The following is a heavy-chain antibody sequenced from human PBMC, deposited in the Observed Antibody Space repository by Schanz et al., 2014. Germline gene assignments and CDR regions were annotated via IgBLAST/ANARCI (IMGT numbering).Heavy chain of an antibody. J-gene: IGHJ4*02. CDR1: GYTLKDHA. V-gene: IGHV1-46*02. CDR3: ARGGFFDSTSFDS. D-gene: IGHD2-2*01. CDR2: INPSSGTT. Sequence: QVQLVQSGAEVKKPGASVKVSCQASGYTLKDHAMHWVRQAPGQGLEWMGIINPSSGTTRIAQNFQGRLTVTRDTSTSTVNMELSSLRSEDTAVYYCARGGFFDSTSFDSWGQGTLVTVSS.